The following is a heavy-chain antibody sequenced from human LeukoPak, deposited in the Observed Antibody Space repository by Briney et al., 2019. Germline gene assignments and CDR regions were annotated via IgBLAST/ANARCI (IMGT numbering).Heavy chain of an antibody. CDR1: GFTFSSYA. V-gene: IGHV3-23*01. D-gene: IGHD6-19*01. CDR3: AKDLYSSGWFPRSFPGPSTG. Sequence: PPGGSLRLSCAASGFTFSSYAMSWVRQAPGKGLEWVSAISGSGGSTYYADSVKGRFTISRDNSKNTLYLQMNSLRAEDTAVYYCAKDLYSSGWFPRSFPGPSTGWGQGTLVTVSS. J-gene: IGHJ4*02. CDR2: ISGSGGST.